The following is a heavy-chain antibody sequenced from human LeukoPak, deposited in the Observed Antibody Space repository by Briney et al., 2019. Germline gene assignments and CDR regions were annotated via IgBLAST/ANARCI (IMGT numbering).Heavy chain of an antibody. CDR3: ARISNTMIRGVTNWFDP. V-gene: IGHV3-20*04. D-gene: IGHD3-10*01. J-gene: IGHJ5*02. CDR2: IIWNGGST. CDR1: GFIFEDYG. Sequence: PGGSLRLSCAASGFIFEDYGMTWVRQAPGKGLEWVSGIIWNGGSTGYGDSVKGRFTISRDNVKNSLYLQMNSLRAEDTALYFCARISNTMIRGVTNWFDPWGQGTLVTVSS.